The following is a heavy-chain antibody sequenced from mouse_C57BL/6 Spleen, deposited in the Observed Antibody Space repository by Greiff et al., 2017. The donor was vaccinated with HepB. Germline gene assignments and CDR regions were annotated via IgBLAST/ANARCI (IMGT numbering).Heavy chain of an antibody. J-gene: IGHJ2*01. CDR2: IDPETGGT. CDR3: TSCDY. CDR1: GYTFTDYE. V-gene: IGHV1-15*01. Sequence: VQLMESGAELVRPGASVTLSCKASGYTFTDYEMHWVKQTPVHGLEWIGAIDPETGGTAYNQKFKGKAILTADKSSSTAYMELRSLTSEDSAVYYCTSCDYWGQGTTLTVSS.